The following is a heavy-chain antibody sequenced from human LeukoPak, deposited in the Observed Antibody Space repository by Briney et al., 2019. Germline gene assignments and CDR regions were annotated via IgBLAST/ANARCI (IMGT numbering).Heavy chain of an antibody. CDR2: IYYSGST. J-gene: IGHJ3*02. Sequence: SETLSLTCTVSGGSISSYYWSWIRQPPGKGLEWIGYIYYSGSTNYNPSLKSRVTISVDTSKNQFSLKLSSVTAADTAVYYCARERQQLAHNDAFDIWGQGTMVTVSS. V-gene: IGHV4-59*01. CDR3: ARERQQLAHNDAFDI. D-gene: IGHD6-13*01. CDR1: GGSISSYY.